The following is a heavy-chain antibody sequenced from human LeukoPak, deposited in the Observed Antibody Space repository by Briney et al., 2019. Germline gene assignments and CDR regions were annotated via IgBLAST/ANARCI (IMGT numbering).Heavy chain of an antibody. CDR1: GGSISSGSYY. CDR2: IYTSGST. V-gene: IGHV4-61*02. J-gene: IGHJ3*02. D-gene: IGHD6-6*01. CDR3: ARGDSSSVPYAFDI. Sequence: PSQTLSLTCTVSGGSISSGSYYWSWIRQPAGKGLEWIGRIYTSGSTNYNPSLKSRVTISVDTSKNQFSLKLSSVTAADTAVYYCARGDSSSVPYAFDIWGQGTMVTVSS.